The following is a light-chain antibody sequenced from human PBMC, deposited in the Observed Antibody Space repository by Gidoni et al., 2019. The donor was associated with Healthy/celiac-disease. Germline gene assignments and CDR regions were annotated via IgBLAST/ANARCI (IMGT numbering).Light chain of an antibody. CDR2: GAS. V-gene: IGKV3-20*01. J-gene: IGKJ2*01. CDR3: QQYGSSPPH. Sequence: EIVLTQSPGTLSLSPGERATLSCRASQSVSSSYLAWYQQKPGQAPRLLIYGASSRATGIPDRFSGSGSGTDFTLTISRLEPEDFAVYYCQQYGSSPPHFXQXTKLEIK. CDR1: QSVSSSY.